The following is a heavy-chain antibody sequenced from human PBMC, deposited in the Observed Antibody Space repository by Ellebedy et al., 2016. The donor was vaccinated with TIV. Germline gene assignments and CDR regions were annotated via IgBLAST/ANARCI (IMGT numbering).Heavy chain of an antibody. V-gene: IGHV4-4*07. CDR2: IYSSGST. J-gene: IGHJ4*02. CDR1: GGSISNSY. Sequence: SETLSLXXNISGGSISNSYWHWIRQPAGKGLEWIGRIYSSGSTNYNPSLKSRVSMSVDTSKNHFSLRLTSMTAADTAIYYCARAASGSLLDYWGQGTLVTVSS. D-gene: IGHD1-26*01. CDR3: ARAASGSLLDY.